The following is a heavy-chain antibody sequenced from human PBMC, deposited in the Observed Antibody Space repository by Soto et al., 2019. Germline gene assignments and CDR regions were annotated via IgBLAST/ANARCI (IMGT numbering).Heavy chain of an antibody. J-gene: IGHJ4*02. CDR2: INPSGGST. CDR3: ARGDVGASGDFDY. CDR1: RYSFTSNY. V-gene: IGHV1-46*01. D-gene: IGHD1-26*01. Sequence: SVKVSYTASRYSFTSNYMHWVRQAPGQGLEWMGIINPSGGSTSYAQKFQGRVTMTRDTSTSTVYMELSSLRSEDTAVYYCARGDVGASGDFDYWGQGTLVTVSS.